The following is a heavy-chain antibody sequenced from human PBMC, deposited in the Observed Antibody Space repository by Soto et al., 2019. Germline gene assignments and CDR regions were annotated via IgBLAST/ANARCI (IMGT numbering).Heavy chain of an antibody. J-gene: IGHJ4*02. CDR1: GYIFTSYG. CDR2: IVSYNGDR. Sequence: ASVKVSCRASGYIFTSYGISWVRQAPGQGLEWMGWIVSYNGDRDYAQKFQGRVTMTTDTSTSTAYMELRSLRSDDTAVYYCARGSLQPFDYWGQGTLVTVSS. D-gene: IGHD1-1*01. CDR3: ARGSLQPFDY. V-gene: IGHV1-18*01.